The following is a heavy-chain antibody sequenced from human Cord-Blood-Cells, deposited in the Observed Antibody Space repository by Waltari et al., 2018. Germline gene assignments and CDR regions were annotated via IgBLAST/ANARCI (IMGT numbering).Heavy chain of an antibody. V-gene: IGHV4-59*01. CDR1: GGPISSYY. D-gene: IGHD1-26*01. J-gene: IGHJ3*02. CDR2: IYYSGST. CDR3: ARDFQRYGIVGATGAFDI. Sequence: QVQLQESGPGLVKPSETLSLTCTVSGGPISSYYWSWLPQPPGKGLEWIGYIYYSGSTNYNPSLKSRVTISVDTSKNQFSLKLSSVTAADTAVYYCARDFQRYGIVGATGAFDIWGQGTMVTVSS.